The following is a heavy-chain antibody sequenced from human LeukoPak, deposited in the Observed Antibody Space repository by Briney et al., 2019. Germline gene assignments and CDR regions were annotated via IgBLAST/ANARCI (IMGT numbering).Heavy chain of an antibody. J-gene: IGHJ4*02. CDR2: INPNSGGT. CDR3: ARELTAMVTLRGFDY. V-gene: IGHV1-2*02. D-gene: IGHD5-18*01. Sequence: GASVKVSCTASGYNFTDYYLHWVRQAPGQGLEWMGWINPNSGGTNYAQKFQGRVTMTRDTSISTAYMELSRLRSDDTAVYYCARELTAMVTLRGFDYWGQGTLVTVSS. CDR1: GYNFTDYY.